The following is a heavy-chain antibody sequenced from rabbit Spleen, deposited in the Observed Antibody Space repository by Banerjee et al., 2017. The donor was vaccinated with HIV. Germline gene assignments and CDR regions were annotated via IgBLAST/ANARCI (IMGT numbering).Heavy chain of an antibody. Sequence: QQQLEESGGGLVKPGGTLTLTCKAPGIDFSSNYYMCWVRQAPGKGLEWVACAYAGSSGSTYSATWAKGRFTVSKTSSTTVTLQMTSLTAADTATYFCARDTGTSFSTYGMDLWGQGTLVTVS. V-gene: IGHV1S45*01. CDR3: ARDTGTSFSTYGMDL. CDR2: AYAGSSGST. D-gene: IGHD8-1*01. CDR1: GIDFSSNYY. J-gene: IGHJ6*01.